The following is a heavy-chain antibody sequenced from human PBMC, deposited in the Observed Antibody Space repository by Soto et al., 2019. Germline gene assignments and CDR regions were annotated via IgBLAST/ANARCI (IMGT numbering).Heavy chain of an antibody. Sequence: SETLSLTCTVSGGSISSYYWSWIRQPPGKGLEWIGYIYYSGSTNYNPSLKSRVTISVDTSKNQFSLKLSSVTAADTAVYYCARQHYYDSSGYYYLDYFDYWGQGTLVTVSS. CDR1: GGSISSYY. J-gene: IGHJ4*02. D-gene: IGHD3-22*01. CDR2: IYYSGST. CDR3: ARQHYYDSSGYYYLDYFDY. V-gene: IGHV4-59*08.